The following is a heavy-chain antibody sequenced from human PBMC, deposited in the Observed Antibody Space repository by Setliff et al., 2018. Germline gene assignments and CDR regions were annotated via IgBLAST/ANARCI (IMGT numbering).Heavy chain of an antibody. D-gene: IGHD1-1*01. J-gene: IGHJ4*02. CDR3: ARTGTYRYFDY. CDR1: GASLSSGTYY. V-gene: IGHV4-39*01. Sequence: PSETLSLTCTVSGASLSSGTYYWGWIRQPPGKGLEWIGRIYYRGDTYHNASLKGRLTISVDTAQNQFSLRLTSVTAADTAVYYCARTGTYRYFDYWGQGALVTVSS. CDR2: IYYRGDT.